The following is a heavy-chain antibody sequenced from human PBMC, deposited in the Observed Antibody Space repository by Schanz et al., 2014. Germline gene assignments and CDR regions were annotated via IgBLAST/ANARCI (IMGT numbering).Heavy chain of an antibody. CDR1: GFTFSSYS. CDR3: ARGRVLES. CDR2: ISTTGSTI. D-gene: IGHD1-1*01. Sequence: EVQLLESGGGLVQPGGSLRLSCAASGFTFSSYSMNWVRQAPGKGLEWVSYISTTGSTIYYADSVRGRFTISRDNAKNSLFLQMNSLRPEDTAVYYCARGRVLESWGQGTLVTVSS. V-gene: IGHV3-48*04. J-gene: IGHJ5*02.